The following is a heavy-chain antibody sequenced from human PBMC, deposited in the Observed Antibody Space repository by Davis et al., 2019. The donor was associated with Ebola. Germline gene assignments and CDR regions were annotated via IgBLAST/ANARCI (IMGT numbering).Heavy chain of an antibody. D-gene: IGHD3-22*01. CDR1: GSSISSTSY. CDR3: AREADYYDSSGSGSSFDY. J-gene: IGHJ4*02. V-gene: IGHV4-38-2*02. CDR2: IYYSGST. Sequence: PGGSLRLSCAVSGSSISSTSYWGWIRQPPGKGLEWIGSIYYSGSTYYNPSLKSRVTISVDTSKNQFSLKLSSVTAADTAVYYCAREADYYDSSGSGSSFDYWGQGTLVTVSS.